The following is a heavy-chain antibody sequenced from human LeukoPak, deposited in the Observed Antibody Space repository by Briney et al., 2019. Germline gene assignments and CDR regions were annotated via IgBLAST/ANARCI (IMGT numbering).Heavy chain of an antibody. Sequence: ASVKVSCKASGYTFTSYDISWVRQATGQGLEWMGWMNPNSGNTGYAQKFQGRVTMTRNTSISTAYMELSSLRSEDTAVYYCARATERVLLWSGKKYYFDYWGQGTLVTVSS. J-gene: IGHJ4*02. CDR3: ARATERVLLWSGKKYYFDY. CDR2: MNPNSGNT. D-gene: IGHD3-10*01. CDR1: GYTFTSYD. V-gene: IGHV1-8*01.